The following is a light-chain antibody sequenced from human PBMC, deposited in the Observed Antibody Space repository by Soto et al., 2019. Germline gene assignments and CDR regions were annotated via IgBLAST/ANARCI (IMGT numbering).Light chain of an antibody. CDR3: SSYAGSNIVV. CDR2: EVS. CDR1: SSDVGGYNF. V-gene: IGLV2-8*01. Sequence: QSVLTQPPSASGSPGQSVTISCTGTSSDVGGYNFVSWYQHPGKAPKLMIYEVSERPSGVPDRFSGSKSGNTASLTVSGLQAEDEADYYCSSYAGSNIVVFGGGTKVTVL. J-gene: IGLJ2*01.